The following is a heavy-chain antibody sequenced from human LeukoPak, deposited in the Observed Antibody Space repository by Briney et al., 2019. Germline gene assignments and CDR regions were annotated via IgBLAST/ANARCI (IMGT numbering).Heavy chain of an antibody. Sequence: GGSLRLSCAASGFTFSSYEMNWVRQAPRKGLEWVSYISSSGTTIYYADSVKGRFTISRDNSKNTLYLQMNSLRADDTAVYYCAKARGSSVYEQFDYWGQGTQVTVSS. J-gene: IGHJ4*02. CDR1: GFTFSSYE. CDR3: AKARGSSVYEQFDY. D-gene: IGHD5/OR15-5a*01. CDR2: ISSSGTTI. V-gene: IGHV3-48*03.